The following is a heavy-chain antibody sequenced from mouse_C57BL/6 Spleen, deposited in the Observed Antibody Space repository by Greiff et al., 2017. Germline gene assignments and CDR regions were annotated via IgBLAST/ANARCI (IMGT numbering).Heavy chain of an antibody. Sequence: EVQGVESGGGLVKPGGSLTLSCAASGFTFRSYAMSWVRQPPEKRLEWVATISDGGSYTYYPANVQGRFTISRDNAKNNLYLQRSQLKSEDTTMYYCTREGNWEYYAMDDWGQGTSVTVSS. CDR2: ISDGGSYT. J-gene: IGHJ4*01. CDR3: TREGNWEYYAMDD. V-gene: IGHV5-4*01. CDR1: GFTFRSYA. D-gene: IGHD4-1*01.